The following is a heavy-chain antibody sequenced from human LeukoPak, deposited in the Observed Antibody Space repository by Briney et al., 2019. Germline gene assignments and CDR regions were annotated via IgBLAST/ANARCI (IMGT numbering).Heavy chain of an antibody. J-gene: IGHJ4*02. V-gene: IGHV3-23*01. CDR2: ISGSGGSP. CDR3: ARDPDLPLVRAFDY. D-gene: IGHD3-10*01. Sequence: PGGSLRLSCAASGFTFSSYAMSWVRQAPGKGLEWVSAISGSGGSPYYADSVKSRFTISRDNSKNTLYLQMNSLRAEDTAVYYCARDPDLPLVRAFDYWGQGILVTVSS. CDR1: GFTFSSYA.